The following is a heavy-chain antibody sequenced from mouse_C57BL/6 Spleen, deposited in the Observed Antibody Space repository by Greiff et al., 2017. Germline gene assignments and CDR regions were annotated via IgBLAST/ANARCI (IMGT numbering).Heavy chain of an antibody. D-gene: IGHD1-1*01. Sequence: EVKLVESGPELVKPGASVKIPCKASGYTFTDYNMDWVKQSHGKSLEWIGDINPNNGGTIYNQKFKGKATLTVDKSSSTAYMELRSLTSEDTAVDYCARRVLLRRAYAMDYWGQGTSVTVSS. V-gene: IGHV1-18*01. CDR2: INPNNGGT. CDR3: ARRVLLRRAYAMDY. CDR1: GYTFTDYN. J-gene: IGHJ4*01.